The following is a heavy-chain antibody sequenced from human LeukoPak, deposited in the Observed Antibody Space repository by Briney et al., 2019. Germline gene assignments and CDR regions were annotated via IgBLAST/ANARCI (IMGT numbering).Heavy chain of an antibody. CDR2: IYPGDLRV. Sequence: GESLKISCQGCGYSFTSYWIGWVRQMPGKGMEWMGVIYPGDLRVRYNPSFQGQVTISVDKSINTAYLQWVSLRASDSAMYYCACRDLTSTWSFPWGQGTLVTVSS. CDR1: GYSFTSYW. CDR3: ACRDLTSTWSFP. J-gene: IGHJ5*02. V-gene: IGHV5-51*01. D-gene: IGHD6-13*01.